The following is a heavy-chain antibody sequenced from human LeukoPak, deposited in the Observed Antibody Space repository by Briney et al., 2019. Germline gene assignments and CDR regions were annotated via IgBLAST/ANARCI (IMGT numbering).Heavy chain of an antibody. V-gene: IGHV4-34*01. J-gene: IGHJ2*01. CDR2: INHSGST. CDR3: ARVGRVVVPAAKRSHWYFDL. D-gene: IGHD2-2*01. Sequence: PSETLSLTCAVYGGSFSGYYWSWIRQPPGKGLEWIGEINHSGSTNYNPSLKSRVTISVDTSKNQFSLKLSSVTAADTAVYYCARVGRVVVPAAKRSHWYFDLWGRGTLVTVSS. CDR1: GGSFSGYY.